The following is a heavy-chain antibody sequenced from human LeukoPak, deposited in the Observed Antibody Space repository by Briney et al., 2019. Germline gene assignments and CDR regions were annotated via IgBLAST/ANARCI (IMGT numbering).Heavy chain of an antibody. CDR3: AHRQQQLSAFDI. J-gene: IGHJ3*02. V-gene: IGHV2-5*01. Sequence: TLSLTCTVSGGSISSYYWSWIRQPPGKALEWLALIYWNDDKRYSPSLKSRLTITKDTSKNQVVLTLTNMDPVDTATYYCAHRQQQLSAFDIWGQGTMVTLSS. CDR1: GGSISSYYW. D-gene: IGHD6-13*01. CDR2: IYWNDDK.